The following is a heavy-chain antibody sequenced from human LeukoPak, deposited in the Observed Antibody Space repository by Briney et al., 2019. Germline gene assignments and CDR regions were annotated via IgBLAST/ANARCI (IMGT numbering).Heavy chain of an antibody. Sequence: GGSLRLSCAASGFTFSSHNMNWVRQAPGKGLEWVSAISGSGGSTYYADSVKGRFTISRDNSKNTLYLQMNSLRAEDTAVYYCAKDRRIVGATGYFDYWGQGTLVTVSS. J-gene: IGHJ4*02. CDR3: AKDRRIVGATGYFDY. V-gene: IGHV3-23*01. D-gene: IGHD1-26*01. CDR1: GFTFSSHN. CDR2: ISGSGGST.